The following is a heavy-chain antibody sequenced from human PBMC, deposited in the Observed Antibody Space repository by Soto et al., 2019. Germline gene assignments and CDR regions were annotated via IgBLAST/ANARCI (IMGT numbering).Heavy chain of an antibody. CDR3: ARDLAKGGGSAGFDY. CDR1: GYTFTVYY. D-gene: IGHD1-26*01. J-gene: IGHJ4*02. Sequence: QVQLVQSGAEVKKPGASVNVSCKASGYTFTVYYMHWVRQAPGQGLEGMGWINPKSGGTRYPQKFPGRVTMTWDTSISTAYMALTRLRSDDTAVYYCARDLAKGGGSAGFDYWGQGTLVTVSS. V-gene: IGHV1-2*02. CDR2: INPKSGGT.